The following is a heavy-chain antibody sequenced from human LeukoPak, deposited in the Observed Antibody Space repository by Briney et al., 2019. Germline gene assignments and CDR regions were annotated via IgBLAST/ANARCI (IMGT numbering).Heavy chain of an antibody. D-gene: IGHD1-26*01. V-gene: IGHV4-4*07. Sequence: PSETLSLTCTVSGGSISSYYWSWIRQPAGKGLEWIGRIYTSRSTNYNPSLKSRVTMSVDTSKNQFSLKLSSVTAADTAVYYCARVTATIPYYYMDVWGKGTTATVSS. J-gene: IGHJ6*03. CDR1: GGSISSYY. CDR2: IYTSRST. CDR3: ARVTATIPYYYMDV.